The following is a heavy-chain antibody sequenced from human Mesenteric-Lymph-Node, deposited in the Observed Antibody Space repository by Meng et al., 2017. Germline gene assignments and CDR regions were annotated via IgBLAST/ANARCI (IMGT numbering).Heavy chain of an antibody. CDR1: CGCRSKGGFH. CDR3: ARVSSGWDYFDY. V-gene: IGHV4-31*03. Sequence: QVQLPEAGPVPVKPSQAPSPTRPGPCGCRSKGGFHRTLIRPQPGEGLGWFGDIYYSGSTFYNPSLKRGVIISIDTSKNPFSLNLRSVTAADTAVDYCARVSSGWDYFDYWGQGTLVTVSS. CDR2: IYYSGST. J-gene: IGHJ4*02. D-gene: IGHD6-19*01.